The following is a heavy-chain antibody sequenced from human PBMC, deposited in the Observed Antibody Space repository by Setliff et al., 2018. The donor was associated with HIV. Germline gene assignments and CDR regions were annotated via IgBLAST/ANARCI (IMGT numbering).Heavy chain of an antibody. CDR3: VRDLYDY. Sequence: ASVKVSCKASGYTFTSYGISWVRQAPGQGLEWMGWISAYNGDTNYAQKFQGRVTMTTDTSTSTAYMELRSLRSDDTAAYFCVRDLYDYWGQGTLVTVSS. D-gene: IGHD2-2*02. CDR1: GYTFTSYG. V-gene: IGHV1-18*01. CDR2: ISAYNGDT. J-gene: IGHJ4*02.